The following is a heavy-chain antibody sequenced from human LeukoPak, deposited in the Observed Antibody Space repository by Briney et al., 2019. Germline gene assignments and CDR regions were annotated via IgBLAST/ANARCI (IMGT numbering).Heavy chain of an antibody. CDR2: ISAYNGNT. J-gene: IGHJ4*02. D-gene: IGHD3-3*01. CDR3: ARGDYDFWSGYYTGDY. V-gene: IGHV1-18*01. CDR1: GYTFTSYG. Sequence: GASVKVSCKASGYTFTSYGISWVRQAPGQGLEWMGWISAYNGNTNYAQKLQGRVTMTTDTSTSTAYMELRSLRSDDTAVYYCARGDYDFWSGYYTGDYWGQGTLVTVSS.